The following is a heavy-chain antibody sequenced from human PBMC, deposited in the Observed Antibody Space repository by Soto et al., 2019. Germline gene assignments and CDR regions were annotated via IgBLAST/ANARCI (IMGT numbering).Heavy chain of an antibody. D-gene: IGHD2-2*01. V-gene: IGHV4-31*03. CDR3: AREEAASTERWFDP. CDR1: GASITSHSYC. CDR2: ISYSGST. Sequence: QVRLQESGPGLVKPSQTLSLTCSVSGASITSHSYCWTWNRQHPGKGLEWIVYISYSGSTYYNPSLRSRLTISADTSSNQFYRRSTSVTAADTAVYYSAREEAASTERWFDPWGQGTLVPVSS. J-gene: IGHJ5*02.